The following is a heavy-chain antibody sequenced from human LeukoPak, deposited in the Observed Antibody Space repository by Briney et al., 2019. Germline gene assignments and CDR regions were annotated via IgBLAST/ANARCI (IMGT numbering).Heavy chain of an antibody. V-gene: IGHV4-39*01. Sequence: PSETLSLTCTVSGGSISSSSYYWGWIRQPPGKGLEWIGTIYYSGSTYYNPSLKSRVTISVDTSKNQFSLKLSSVTAADTAVYYCARNVQGLTVTPDHWGQGTLATVSS. CDR3: ARNVQGLTVTPDH. D-gene: IGHD4-17*01. CDR2: IYYSGST. J-gene: IGHJ4*02. CDR1: GGSISSSSYY.